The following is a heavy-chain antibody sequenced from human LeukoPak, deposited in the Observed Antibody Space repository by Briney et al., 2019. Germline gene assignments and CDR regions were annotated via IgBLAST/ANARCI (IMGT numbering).Heavy chain of an antibody. CDR1: GGTFSGYY. CDR3: ARRGSSGWYTFDY. D-gene: IGHD6-19*01. J-gene: IGHJ4*02. CDR2: INHSGST. Sequence: SETLSLTXAVYGGTFSGYYWSWIRQPPGKGLEWIGEINHSGSTNYNPSPKRRVTISVNTSKNQFSLKLSSVTAADTAVYYCARRGSSGWYTFDYWGQGTLVTVSS. V-gene: IGHV4-34*01.